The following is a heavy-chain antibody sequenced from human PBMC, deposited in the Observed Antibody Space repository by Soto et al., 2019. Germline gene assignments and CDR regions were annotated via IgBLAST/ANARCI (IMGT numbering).Heavy chain of an antibody. D-gene: IGHD6-19*01. Sequence: GGSLRLSCAASVFTFSSYGMHWVRQAPGKGLEWVAVISYDGSNKYYADSVKGRFTISRDNSKNTLYLQMNSLRAEDTAVYYCAKDLTMAGTRTSWFDPWGQGTLVTVSS. CDR3: AKDLTMAGTRTSWFDP. CDR1: VFTFSSYG. J-gene: IGHJ5*02. CDR2: ISYDGSNK. V-gene: IGHV3-30*18.